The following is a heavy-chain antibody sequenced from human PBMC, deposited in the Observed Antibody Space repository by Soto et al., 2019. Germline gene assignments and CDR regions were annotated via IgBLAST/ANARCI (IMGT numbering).Heavy chain of an antibody. J-gene: IGHJ4*02. CDR3: ARATSFSGHHGY. CDR2: IYYSGST. Sequence: WTWIRQLPGKGLEWIGYIYYSGSTYYHPSLKSRFTISLDTSKNQFSLKLSSVTAADTAVYYCARATSFSGHHGYWGQGTLVTVSS. V-gene: IGHV4-31*02. D-gene: IGHD2-8*02.